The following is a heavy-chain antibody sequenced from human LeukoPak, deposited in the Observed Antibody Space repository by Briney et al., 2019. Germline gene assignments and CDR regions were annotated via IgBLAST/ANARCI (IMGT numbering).Heavy chain of an antibody. Sequence: GGSLRLSCAASGFTFNNYWMHWVRHAPGKGLVWVSPINPDGTVTTYADSVKGRFTISRDNAKNTMYLQMNSLRAEDTAVYYCVRDSPSGFFDLWGRGTLVTVSS. J-gene: IGHJ2*01. CDR1: GFTFNNYW. V-gene: IGHV3-74*01. CDR3: VRDSPSGFFDL. D-gene: IGHD6-19*01. CDR2: INPDGTVT.